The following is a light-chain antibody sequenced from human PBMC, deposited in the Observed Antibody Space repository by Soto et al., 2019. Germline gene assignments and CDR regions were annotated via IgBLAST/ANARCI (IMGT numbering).Light chain of an antibody. CDR1: SGSIANNY. CDR2: ENN. Sequence: NFMLTQPHSVSESTGKTLSISCTRSSGSIANNYVQWYQQRPGSAPTTVIYENNQRLSGVPDRFSGSTDVSSNSASLTISGLQTEDEADYYCQSYDSDFVVFGGGTKLTVL. J-gene: IGLJ2*01. CDR3: QSYDSDFVV. V-gene: IGLV6-57*04.